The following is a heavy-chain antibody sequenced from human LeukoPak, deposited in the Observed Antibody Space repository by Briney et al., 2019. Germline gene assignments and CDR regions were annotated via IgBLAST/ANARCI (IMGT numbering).Heavy chain of an antibody. J-gene: IGHJ3*02. CDR3: AKDDLVLRYFDWFPWGAFDI. CDR1: GFTFSSYA. Sequence: PGRSLRLSCAASGFTFSSYAMHWVRQAPGKGLEWVAVISYDGSNKYYADSVKGRFTISRDNSKNTLYLQMNSLRAEDTAVYYCAKDDLVLRYFDWFPWGAFDIWGQGTMVTVSS. D-gene: IGHD3-9*01. V-gene: IGHV3-30*04. CDR2: ISYDGSNK.